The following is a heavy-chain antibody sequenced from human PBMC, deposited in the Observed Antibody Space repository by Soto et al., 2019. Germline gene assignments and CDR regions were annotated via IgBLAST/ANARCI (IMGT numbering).Heavy chain of an antibody. CDR3: ARTYVTDVVVVPASKDYMDV. CDR1: GGSISSSSSS. J-gene: IGHJ6*03. D-gene: IGHD2-2*01. Sequence: QLQLQESGPGLVKPSETLSLTCTVSGGSISSSSSSWGWIRQPPGKGLEWLGIISYSGSTYYSPSLKSRVTISVDASKNLFSLKLSSVTASDTAVYHCARTYVTDVVVVPASKDYMDVWGKGTTVTVSS. CDR2: ISYSGST. V-gene: IGHV4-39*01.